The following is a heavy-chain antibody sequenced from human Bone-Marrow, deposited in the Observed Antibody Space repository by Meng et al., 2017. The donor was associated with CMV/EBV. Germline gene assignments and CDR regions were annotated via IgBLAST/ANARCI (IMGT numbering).Heavy chain of an antibody. CDR2: ISYDGSNK. CDR1: GFTFSSYA. J-gene: IGHJ6*02. D-gene: IGHD6-19*01. CDR3: TTGSSSGWYPYYYYYGMDV. V-gene: IGHV3-30-3*01. Sequence: GGSLRPSCAASGFTFSSYAMHWVRQAPGKGLEWVAVISYDGSNKYYADSVKGRFTISRDNSKNTLYLQMNSLRAEDTAVYYCTTGSSSGWYPYYYYYGMDVWGQGTTVTVSS.